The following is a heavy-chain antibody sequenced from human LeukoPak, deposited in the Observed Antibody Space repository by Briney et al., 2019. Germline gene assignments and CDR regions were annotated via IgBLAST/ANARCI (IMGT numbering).Heavy chain of an antibody. J-gene: IGHJ5*02. CDR1: GGSISSGDYY. CDR2: IYYSGST. Sequence: SETLSLTCTVSGGSISSGDYYWSWIRQPPGRGLEWIGYIYYSGSTYYNPSLKSRVTISVDTSKNQFSLKLSSVTAADTAVYYCPRTNRYNWNYVNWFDPWGQGTLVTVSS. CDR3: PRTNRYNWNYVNWFDP. V-gene: IGHV4-30-4*08. D-gene: IGHD1-7*01.